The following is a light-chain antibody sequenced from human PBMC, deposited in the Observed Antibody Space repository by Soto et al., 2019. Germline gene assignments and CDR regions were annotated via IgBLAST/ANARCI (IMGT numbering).Light chain of an antibody. CDR1: QSVLNNSNNKNY. CDR2: WAS. J-gene: IGKJ1*01. V-gene: IGKV4-1*01. CDR3: QQYYTTPRT. Sequence: DIVMTQSPDSLAVSLGERATINCKSSQSVLNNSNNKNYLAWYQQKPGQPPQLLICWASSRESGVPDRFSGSGSGTDFTLTISSLQAEDEAFYFCQQYYTTPRTFGQGTKVDIK.